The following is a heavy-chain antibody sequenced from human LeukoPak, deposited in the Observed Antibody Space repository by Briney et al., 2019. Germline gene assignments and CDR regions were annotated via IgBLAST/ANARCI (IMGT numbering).Heavy chain of an antibody. CDR2: ITTSDGNT. V-gene: IGHV3-23*01. J-gene: IGHJ4*02. CDR3: AKDGGLWVSAHWGDS. Sequence: GGSLRLSCAASGFTFSRHWMTWVRQAPGKGLEWVSTITTSDGNTYYADSVKGRFTVSRDNSKNTLFLQMNSLRAEDTAVYYCAKDGGLWVSAHWGDSWGRGTLVTVSS. D-gene: IGHD7-27*01. CDR1: GFTFSRHW.